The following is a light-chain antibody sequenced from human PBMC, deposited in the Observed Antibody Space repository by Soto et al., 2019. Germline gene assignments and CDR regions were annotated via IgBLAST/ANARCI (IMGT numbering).Light chain of an antibody. CDR3: QQYNSYWT. V-gene: IGKV1-5*01. Sequence: DIQMTQSPSTLSASVGDRVTITCRASQSISSWLAWYQQKPGKAPKLLIYDASSLESGVPSRFSGSGSGTEFTPTLSSLQPDDFATYYCQQYNSYWTFGQGTKVDIK. CDR1: QSISSW. J-gene: IGKJ1*01. CDR2: DAS.